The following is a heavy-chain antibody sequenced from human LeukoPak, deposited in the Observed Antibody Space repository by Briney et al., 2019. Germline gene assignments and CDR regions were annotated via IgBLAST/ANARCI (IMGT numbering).Heavy chain of an antibody. CDR2: ISISSPI. D-gene: IGHD3-10*01. V-gene: IGHV3-48*04. J-gene: IGHJ6*02. Sequence: GGSLRLSCAASGFTFSRYSMNWVRQAPGKGLEWVSYISISSPIYYADSVKGRFTISRDNAKNSLYLQMNSLRAEDTAVYYCARALFAGAFYGMDVWGQGTTVTVSS. CDR3: ARALFAGAFYGMDV. CDR1: GFTFSRYS.